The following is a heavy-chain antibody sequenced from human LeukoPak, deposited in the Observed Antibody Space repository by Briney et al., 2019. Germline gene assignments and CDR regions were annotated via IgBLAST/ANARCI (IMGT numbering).Heavy chain of an antibody. CDR1: GGSFSCYY. D-gene: IGHD6-6*01. Sequence: SETLSLTCAVYGGSFSCYYWSWIRQPPGKGLEWIGEINHSGSTNYNPSLKSRVTISVDTSKNQFSLKLSSVTAADTAVYYCATREGSLYSSSADYWGQGTLVTVSS. CDR3: ATREGSLYSSSADY. J-gene: IGHJ4*02. CDR2: INHSGST. V-gene: IGHV4-34*01.